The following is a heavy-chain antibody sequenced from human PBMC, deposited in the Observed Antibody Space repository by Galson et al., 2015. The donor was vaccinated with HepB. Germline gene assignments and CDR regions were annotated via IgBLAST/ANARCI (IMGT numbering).Heavy chain of an antibody. J-gene: IGHJ3*01. CDR2: SRSKAHSHTA. D-gene: IGHD2/OR15-2a*01. Sequence: SLRLSCAASGFMFSDHHIDWVRQAPGEGLEWVGRSRSKAHSHTAAYGASVRGRFTISRDDSKNSLYLQMNGLKTEDTAVYYCARVLPLDAFDLWGQGTMVTVSS. CDR3: ARVLPLDAFDL. V-gene: IGHV3-72*01. CDR1: GFMFSDHH.